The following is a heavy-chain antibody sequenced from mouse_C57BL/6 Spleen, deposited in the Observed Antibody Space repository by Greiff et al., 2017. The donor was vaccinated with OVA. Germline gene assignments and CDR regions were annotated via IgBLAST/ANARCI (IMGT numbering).Heavy chain of an antibody. CDR3: TRKDYGSSYAPFAY. V-gene: IGHV1-15*01. Sequence: QVTLKESGAELVRPGASVTLSCKASGYTFTDYEMHWVKQTPVHGLEWIGAIDPETGGTAYNQKFKGKAILTADKSSSTAYMELRSLTSEDSAVYYCTRKDYGSSYAPFAYWGQGTLVTVSA. D-gene: IGHD1-1*01. CDR1: GYTFTDYE. J-gene: IGHJ3*01. CDR2: IDPETGGT.